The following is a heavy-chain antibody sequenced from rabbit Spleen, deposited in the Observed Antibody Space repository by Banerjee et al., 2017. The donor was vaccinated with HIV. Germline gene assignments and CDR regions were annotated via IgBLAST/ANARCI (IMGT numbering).Heavy chain of an antibody. Sequence: QSLEESGGDLGKPGASLTLTCTASGFSFSSAYDMCWVRQAPGKGLEWIACIYTGASGSTYNASWAKGRFTISKTSSTTVTLQMTSLTAADTATYFCASGYSDIYFNLWGQGTLVTVS. CDR1: GFSFSSAYD. J-gene: IGHJ4*01. CDR2: IYTGASGST. CDR3: ASGYSDIYFNL. D-gene: IGHD1-1*01. V-gene: IGHV1S40*01.